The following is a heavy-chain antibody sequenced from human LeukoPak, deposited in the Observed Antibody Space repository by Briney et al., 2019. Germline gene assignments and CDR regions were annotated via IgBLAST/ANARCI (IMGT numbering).Heavy chain of an antibody. CDR2: ISYDGSNK. V-gene: IGHV3-30-3*01. CDR1: GFTFSSYA. D-gene: IGHD6-13*01. J-gene: IGHJ4*02. Sequence: PGGSLRLSCAASGFTFSSYAMHWVRQAPGKGLEWVAVISYDGSNKYYADSVKGRFTISRDNSKNTLYLQMNSLRAEDTAVYYYAREGYSSSWYYFDYWGQGTLVTVSS. CDR3: AREGYSSSWYYFDY.